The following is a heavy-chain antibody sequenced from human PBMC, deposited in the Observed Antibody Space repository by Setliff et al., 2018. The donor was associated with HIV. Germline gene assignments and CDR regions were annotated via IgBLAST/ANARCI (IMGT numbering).Heavy chain of an antibody. CDR2: LSGSGNTT. V-gene: IGHV3-23*01. J-gene: IGHJ4*02. D-gene: IGHD2-2*01. Sequence: GGSLRLSCAASGFTFSGYAMSWVRQAPGKGLEWVSALSGSGNTTHYADSVKGRFNISRDNSKKTLYLQMNGLRAEDTAVYHCVRKEIGVAAASDYFDYWGPGSLVTVSS. CDR1: GFTFSGYA. CDR3: VRKEIGVAAASDYFDY.